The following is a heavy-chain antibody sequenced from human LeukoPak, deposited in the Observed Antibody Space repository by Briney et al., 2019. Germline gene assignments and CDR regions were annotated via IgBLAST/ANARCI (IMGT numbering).Heavy chain of an antibody. CDR3: ARQGRPTVTSCCDY. J-gene: IGHJ4*02. Sequence: SETLSLTCTVSGCSISSNSYSWVWNRQPPGKGLEWFGTIYYSGSTYYKPSLKSRVTISVDTSKNQSSLKLSSVTAADTAVYYCARQGRPTVTSCCDYWGQGTLVTVSS. CDR2: IYYSGST. D-gene: IGHD4-17*01. V-gene: IGHV4-39*01. CDR1: GCSISSNSYS.